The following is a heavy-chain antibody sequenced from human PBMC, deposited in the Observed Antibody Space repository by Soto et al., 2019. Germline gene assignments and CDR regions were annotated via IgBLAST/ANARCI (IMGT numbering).Heavy chain of an antibody. V-gene: IGHV3-23*01. Sequence: TGGSLRLSCAASGFTFSSYAMSWVRQAPGKGLEWVSAISGSGGSTYYADSVKGRFTISRDNSKNTLYLQMNSLRAEDTAVYYCANPSMIEGNDYYYGMDVWGQGTTVTVSS. CDR2: ISGSGGST. CDR3: ANPSMIEGNDYYYGMDV. CDR1: GFTFSSYA. D-gene: IGHD3-22*01. J-gene: IGHJ6*02.